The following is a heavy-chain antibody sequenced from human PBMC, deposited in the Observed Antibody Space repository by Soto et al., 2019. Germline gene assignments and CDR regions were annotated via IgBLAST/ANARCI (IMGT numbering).Heavy chain of an antibody. CDR3: ARDPEIFDQ. V-gene: IGHV1-18*01. CDR1: GYTFTSYG. Sequence: QVQLVQSGAEVKKPGASVKVSCKASGYTFTSYGISWVRQAPGQGLEWMGWISAYNGNTKHAQELQGRVTMPAATSTSTAYMELRRLRSHDTAVYYCARDPEIFDQWSQGTLVAVSS. J-gene: IGHJ4*02. CDR2: ISAYNGNT.